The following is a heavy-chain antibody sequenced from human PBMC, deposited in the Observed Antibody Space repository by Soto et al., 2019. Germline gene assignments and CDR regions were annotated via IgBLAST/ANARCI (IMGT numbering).Heavy chain of an antibody. J-gene: IGHJ5*02. CDR1: GFIFRDDG. D-gene: IGHD1-26*01. V-gene: IGHV3-30*18. CDR2: ISYDGGNR. Sequence: QVQLVESGGGVVQPGRSLRLSCVVFGFIFRDDGMHWVRQAPGKGLEWVALISYDGGNRYYADPVKGRFTISRDNSKNTLYLQMNSLRAEDTAVYYCAKDRPVKARSGSLSSWGQGTLVTVSS. CDR3: AKDRPVKARSGSLSS.